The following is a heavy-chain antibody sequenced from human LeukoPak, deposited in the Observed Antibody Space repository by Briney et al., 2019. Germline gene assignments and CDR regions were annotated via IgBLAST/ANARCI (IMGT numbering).Heavy chain of an antibody. D-gene: IGHD3-22*01. CDR2: ISAYNGNT. CDR3: ARDQYYDSKGWFDP. Sequence: ASVKVSCKASGYTFTSYAMNWVRQAPGQGLEWMGWISAYNGNTNYAQKLQGRVTMTTDTSTSTAYMELRSLRSDDTAVYYCARDQYYDSKGWFDPWGQGTLVTVSS. V-gene: IGHV1-18*01. CDR1: GYTFTSYA. J-gene: IGHJ5*02.